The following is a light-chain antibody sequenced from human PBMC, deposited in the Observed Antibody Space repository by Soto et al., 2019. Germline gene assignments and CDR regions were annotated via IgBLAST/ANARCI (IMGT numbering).Light chain of an antibody. CDR2: DAS. Sequence: DIQLTQSPSFLSASVGDRVTITCRASRSISVWLAWYQQKPGKAPKLLIFDASSLESGIPSRFSGSGSGTEFTLTISSLHPDDFATYYCQHYDNLPRYTFGLGTKVDIK. V-gene: IGKV1-5*01. J-gene: IGKJ2*01. CDR3: QHYDNLPRYT. CDR1: RSISVW.